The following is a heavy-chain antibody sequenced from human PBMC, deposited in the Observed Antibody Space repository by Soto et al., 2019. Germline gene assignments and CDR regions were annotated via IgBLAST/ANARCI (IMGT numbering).Heavy chain of an antibody. D-gene: IGHD3-22*01. CDR3: ARAFFYQSSVSSGYSFEAFDF. CDR1: GYTFTSSG. V-gene: IGHV1-18*01. J-gene: IGHJ3*01. Sequence: QVQLVQSGAEGKKPGASVKVSCKASGYTFTSSGMSWVRQAPGQGLEWMGWISAHTGSSEYAQRFQGRVTMSTDRSTSTAYVELKSLRSDATAVYYCARAFFYQSSVSSGYSFEAFDFWGPGTLVTFSS. CDR2: ISAHTGSS.